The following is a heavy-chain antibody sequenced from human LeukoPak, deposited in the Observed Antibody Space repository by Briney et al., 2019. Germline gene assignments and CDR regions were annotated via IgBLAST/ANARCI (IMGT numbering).Heavy chain of an antibody. CDR1: GGTFSSYA. V-gene: IGHV1-69*05. D-gene: IGHD3-22*01. CDR2: IIPIFGTA. J-gene: IGHJ3*02. CDR3: ARARTMRTHAFDI. Sequence: SVKVSCKSAGGTFSSYAISWVRQGPGQGLELMGGIIPIFGTANYAQKFQGRVTITTDESTTTAYMELSSMRSEEKAVYYCARARTMRTHAFDIWGQGTMVTVSS.